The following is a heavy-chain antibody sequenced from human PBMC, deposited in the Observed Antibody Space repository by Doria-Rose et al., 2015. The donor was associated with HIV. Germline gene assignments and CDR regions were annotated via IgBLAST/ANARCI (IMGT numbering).Heavy chain of an antibody. D-gene: IGHD6-25*01. J-gene: IGHJ5*02. V-gene: IGHV4-39*01. CDR2: IYYSGTS. CDR3: AKQAVNWFDP. Sequence: QVQLQESGPGLVKPSETLSLTCTVSGGSVASGTPYWDWLRQTPGTGLEWLGTIYYSGTSYYNPSLRGRVTISLHTSKSQYSLKLISVTAADTGVYYCAKQAVNWFDPWGQGTLVTVSS. CDR1: GGSVASGTPY.